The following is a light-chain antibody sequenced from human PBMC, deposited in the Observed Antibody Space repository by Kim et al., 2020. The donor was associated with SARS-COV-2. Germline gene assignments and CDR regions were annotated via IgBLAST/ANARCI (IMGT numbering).Light chain of an antibody. CDR1: NIGTKS. CDR2: YNS. Sequence: APGETARITCGGDNIGTKSVHWYQQKPGQAPLLVISYNSDRPSGIPERLSGSNSGNTATLTITRVEAGDEADYYCQVWDSSSDQGMFGGGTKLTVL. J-gene: IGLJ3*02. V-gene: IGLV3-21*04. CDR3: QVWDSSSDQGM.